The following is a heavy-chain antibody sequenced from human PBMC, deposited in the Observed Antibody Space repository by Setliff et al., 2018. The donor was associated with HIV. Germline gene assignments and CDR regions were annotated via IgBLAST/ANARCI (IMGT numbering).Heavy chain of an antibody. CDR3: ASRIYYYDSNNFLREEGFDP. CDR1: GDSATNSRYY. J-gene: IGHJ5*02. CDR2: IHYDERT. V-gene: IGHV4-39*01. D-gene: IGHD3-22*01. Sequence: PSETLSLTCAVSGDSATNSRYYWAWIRQPPGKGLEYIGSIHYDERTYYNPSLKSRVTISFDTSKNQFSLNLTSVTAADTAVYYCASRIYYYDSNNFLREEGFDPWGQGTLVTVSS.